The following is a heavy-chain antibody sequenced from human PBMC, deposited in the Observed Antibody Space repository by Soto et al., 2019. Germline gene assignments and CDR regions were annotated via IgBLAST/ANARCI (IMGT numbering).Heavy chain of an antibody. CDR3: ARRGYSYGYVDY. CDR1: GGSISSGGYY. D-gene: IGHD5-18*01. J-gene: IGHJ4*02. V-gene: IGHV4-31*03. CDR2: IYYSGST. Sequence: TLSLTCTVSGGSISSGGYYWSLIRQHPGKGLEWIGYIYYSGSTYYNPSLKSRVTISVDTSKNQFSLKLSYVTAADTAVYYCARRGYSYGYVDYWGQGTLVTVS.